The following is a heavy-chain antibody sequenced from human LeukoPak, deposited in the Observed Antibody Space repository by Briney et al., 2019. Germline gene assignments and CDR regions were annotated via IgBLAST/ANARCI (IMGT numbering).Heavy chain of an antibody. CDR1: GYTFTSYG. D-gene: IGHD6-19*01. CDR2: ISAYNGNT. V-gene: IGHV1-18*01. CDR3: ARGPVLYSSGWEFDY. J-gene: IGHJ4*02. Sequence: ASVKVSCKASGYTFTSYGISWVRQAPGQGLEWMGWISAYNGNTNYAQKLQGRVTMTTDTSTSTAYMELRSLRSDDTAVYYRARGPVLYSSGWEFDYWGQGTLVTVSS.